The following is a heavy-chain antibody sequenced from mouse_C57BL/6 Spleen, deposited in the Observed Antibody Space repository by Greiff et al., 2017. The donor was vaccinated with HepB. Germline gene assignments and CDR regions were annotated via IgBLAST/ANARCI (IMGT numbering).Heavy chain of an antibody. CDR3: AREEYSNPYAMDY. CDR2: INPGSGGT. V-gene: IGHV1-54*01. Sequence: VQLQLSGAELVRPGTSVKVSCKASGYAFTNYLIEWVKQRPGQGLEWIGVINPGSGGTNYNEKFKGKATLTADKSSSTAYMQLSSLTSEDSAVYFCAREEYSNPYAMDYWGQGTSVTVSS. J-gene: IGHJ4*01. D-gene: IGHD2-5*01. CDR1: GYAFTNYL.